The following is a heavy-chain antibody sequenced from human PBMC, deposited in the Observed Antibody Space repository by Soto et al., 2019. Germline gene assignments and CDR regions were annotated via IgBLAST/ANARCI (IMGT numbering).Heavy chain of an antibody. CDR2: ISWNSGSI. CDR3: AKEDIVVVPAASGDYGMDV. V-gene: IGHV3-9*01. CDR1: GFTFDDYA. J-gene: IGHJ6*02. D-gene: IGHD2-2*01. Sequence: EVQLVESGGGLVQPGRSLRIYCAASGFTFDDYAMHWVRQAPGKGLEWVSGISWNSGSIGYADSVKGRFTISRDNAKNSLYLQMNSLRAEDTALYYCAKEDIVVVPAASGDYGMDVWGQGTTVTVSS.